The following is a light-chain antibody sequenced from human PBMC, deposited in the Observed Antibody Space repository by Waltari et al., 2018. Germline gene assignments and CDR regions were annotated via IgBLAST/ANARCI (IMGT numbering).Light chain of an antibody. J-gene: IGLJ2*01. V-gene: IGLV1-40*01. CDR2: DNT. Sequence: QSVLTQPPSVSGAPGQRVTISCTGSSSNIGARFGVHWYQHLPGTAPRLLIYDNTSRASGVPDRFAASKSATSASLAITGLQTEDEGVYYCQSYDTSPVFGGGTKLTVL. CDR3: QSYDTSPV. CDR1: SSNIGARFG.